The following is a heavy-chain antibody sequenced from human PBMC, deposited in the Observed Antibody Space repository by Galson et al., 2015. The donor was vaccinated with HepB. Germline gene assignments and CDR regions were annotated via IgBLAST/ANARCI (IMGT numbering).Heavy chain of an antibody. J-gene: IGHJ3*02. CDR3: ARTPLTYYYDSSGYYYGAFDI. V-gene: IGHV3-11*06. CDR2: ISSSSSYT. Sequence: SLRLSCAASGFTFSDYYMSWIRQAPGKGLEWVSYISSSSSYTNCADSVKGRFTISRDNAKNSLYLQMNSLRAEDTAVYYCARTPLTYYYDSSGYYYGAFDIWGQGTMVTVSS. D-gene: IGHD3-22*01. CDR1: GFTFSDYY.